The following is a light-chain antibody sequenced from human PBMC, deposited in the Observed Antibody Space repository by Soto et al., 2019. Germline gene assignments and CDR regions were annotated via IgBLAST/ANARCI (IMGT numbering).Light chain of an antibody. CDR1: QSVSSAY. Sequence: EIVLTQSPGTLSLSPGERATLSCRASQSVSSAYLAWYQQIPGQAPRLLIYCASSMATGIPEMFSGSGSGTNFKLSISGLEPEDIEVYYCQQSGSSFYTFGQGNKLEIK. J-gene: IGKJ2*01. CDR3: QQSGSSFYT. CDR2: CAS. V-gene: IGKV3-20*01.